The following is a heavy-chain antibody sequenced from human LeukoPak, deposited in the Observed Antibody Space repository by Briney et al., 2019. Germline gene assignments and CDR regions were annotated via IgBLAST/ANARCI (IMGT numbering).Heavy chain of an antibody. CDR2: IIPIFGIA. V-gene: IGHV1-69*04. J-gene: IGHJ4*02. CDR1: GGTFSSYA. D-gene: IGHD5-24*01. CDR3: ARSSRDGYNFY. Sequence: GASVKVSCKASGGTFSSYAISWVRQALGQGLEWRGRIIPIFGIANYAQKFQGRVTITADKSTSTAYMELSSLRSEDTAVYYCARSSRDGYNFYWGQGTLVTVSS.